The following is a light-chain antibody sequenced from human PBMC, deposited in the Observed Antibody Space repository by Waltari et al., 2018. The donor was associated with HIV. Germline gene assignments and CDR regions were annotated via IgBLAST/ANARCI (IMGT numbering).Light chain of an antibody. CDR2: DVI. CDR1: RSDVGGCHY. J-gene: IGLJ2*01. Sequence: QSALTQPPSASGSPGQSVTLSCTGTRSDVGGCHYVPWHQQHPGKAPKLMIYDVIKRPSGVPDRFSDSKSGNTASLTVSGLQPEDEADYYCSSHAGSKVVFGGGTRLTVL. CDR3: SSHAGSKVV. V-gene: IGLV2-8*01.